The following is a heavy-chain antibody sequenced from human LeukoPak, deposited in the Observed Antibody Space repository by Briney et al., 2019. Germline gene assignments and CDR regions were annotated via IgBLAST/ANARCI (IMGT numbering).Heavy chain of an antibody. CDR1: GGSFSGYY. V-gene: IGHV4-34*01. CDR3: ARSRWQWSAEYFQH. Sequence: PSETLSLTCAVYGGSFSGYYWSWIRQPPGKGLEWIGEINHSGSTNYNPSLKSRVTISVDTSKNQFSLKLSSVTAADTAVYYCARSRWQWSAEYFQHWGQGTLVTASS. J-gene: IGHJ1*01. D-gene: IGHD6-19*01. CDR2: INHSGST.